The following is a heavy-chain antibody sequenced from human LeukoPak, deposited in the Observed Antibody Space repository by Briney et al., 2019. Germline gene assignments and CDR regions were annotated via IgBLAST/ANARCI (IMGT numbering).Heavy chain of an antibody. V-gene: IGHV3-21*01. J-gene: IGHJ6*02. CDR2: ISSSSSYI. Sequence: GGSLRLSCAASGFTFSSYAMSWVRQAPGKGLEWVSSISSSSSYIYYADSVKGRFTISRDNAKNSLYLQMNSLRAEDTAVYYCARVLWFGESQRPLYYYYYGMDVWGQGTTVTVSS. CDR1: GFTFSSYA. CDR3: ARVLWFGESQRPLYYYYYGMDV. D-gene: IGHD3-10*01.